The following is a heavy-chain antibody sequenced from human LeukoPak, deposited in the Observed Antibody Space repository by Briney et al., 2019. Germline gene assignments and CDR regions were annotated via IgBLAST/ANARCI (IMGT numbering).Heavy chain of an antibody. V-gene: IGHV3-7*01. Sequence: GGSLRLSCAASGFTFSSHRMSWVRQAPGKGLEWVAYIKQDASDKYYVDSMKGRFTISRDNAKNSLYLQMNSLRAEDTAVYYCARDLLCGGDCSPEIYWGQGTLVTVSS. CDR1: GFTFSSHR. CDR3: ARDLLCGGDCSPEIY. J-gene: IGHJ4*02. D-gene: IGHD2-21*02. CDR2: IKQDASDK.